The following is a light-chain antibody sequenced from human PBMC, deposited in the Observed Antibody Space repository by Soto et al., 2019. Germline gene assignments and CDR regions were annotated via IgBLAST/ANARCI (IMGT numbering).Light chain of an antibody. CDR2: GNS. V-gene: IGLV1-40*01. CDR1: SSNNGAGYD. Sequence: QSVLTQPPSVSGAPGQRVIISCTGSSSNNGAGYDVHWYQQLPGTAPKLLIYGNSNRPSGVPDRFSGSKSGTSASLAITGLQAEDEADYYCQSFDSNLSGWVFGGGTKVTVL. J-gene: IGLJ3*02. CDR3: QSFDSNLSGWV.